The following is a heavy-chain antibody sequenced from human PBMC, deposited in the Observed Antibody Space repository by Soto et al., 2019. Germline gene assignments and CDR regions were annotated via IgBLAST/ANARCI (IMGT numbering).Heavy chain of an antibody. D-gene: IGHD3-16*01. J-gene: IGHJ4*02. V-gene: IGHV3-23*01. CDR3: AHVLPETILGVLIRFAC. Sequence: EVQLLESGGGLVQPGGSLRLSCAASGFTFSSYVMSWVRQAPGKGLEWVSSISASGSTTYYADSVKGRFTISRDKSNSTLYLQMNNLIAEDTAVYYCAHVLPETILGVLIRFACWGQGALVTVSS. CDR1: GFTFSSYV. CDR2: ISASGSTT.